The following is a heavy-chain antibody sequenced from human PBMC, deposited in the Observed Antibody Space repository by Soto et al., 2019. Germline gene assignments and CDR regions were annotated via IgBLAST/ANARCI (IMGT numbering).Heavy chain of an antibody. CDR3: AVTRFYDNFDYYRDGINF. CDR2: VSGRGADK. D-gene: IGHD3-22*01. CDR1: GFTFSSYS. Sequence: GGSLRLSCAASGFTFSSYSMNWVRQAPGKGLEWVSGVSGRGADKFYADSVKGRFTISRDNSINLLFLQMNDLRAEDTAVYFCAVTRFYDNFDYYRDGINFWGQGPMVTVS. J-gene: IGHJ3*01. V-gene: IGHV3-23*01.